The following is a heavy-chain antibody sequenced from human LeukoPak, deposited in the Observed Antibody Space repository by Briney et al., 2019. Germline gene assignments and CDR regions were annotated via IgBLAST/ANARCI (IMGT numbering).Heavy chain of an antibody. D-gene: IGHD3-22*01. CDR2: VDPEDGET. CDR1: GYTFTDYY. CDR3: ATLYDRENYYYMDV. Sequence: GASVKVSCKASGYTFTDYYMHWVQQAPGKGLEWMGRVDPEDGETIYVEKFQGRVTITADTSTDTAYMELSSLRSEDTAVYYCATLYDRENYYYMDVWGKGTTVTVSS. V-gene: IGHV1-69-2*01. J-gene: IGHJ6*03.